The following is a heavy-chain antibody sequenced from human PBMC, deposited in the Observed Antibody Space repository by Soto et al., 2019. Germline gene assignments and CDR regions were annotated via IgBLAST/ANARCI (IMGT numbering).Heavy chain of an antibody. J-gene: IGHJ4*02. V-gene: IGHV3-7*01. CDR2: INQDGSEK. CDR3: SRSLNS. CDR1: GFTFSTYW. Sequence: EVQLMESGGGLVQPGGALRLSCAASGFTFSTYWMDWVRQTPGKGLEWVANINQDGSEKNYVDSVKGRFTISRDNAKNSLYLQMSSLTAEGSALYYCSRSLNSWGQGTLVTVSS.